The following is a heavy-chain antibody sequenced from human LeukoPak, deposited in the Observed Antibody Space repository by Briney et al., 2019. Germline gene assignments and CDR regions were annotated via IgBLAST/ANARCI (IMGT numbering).Heavy chain of an antibody. V-gene: IGHV4-4*07. J-gene: IGHJ5*02. Sequence: SETLSLTCTVSGGSISSYYWSWIRQPAGKGREWIGRIYTSGSTNYNPSLKSRVTISVDTSKNQFSLKLSSVTAADTAVYFCAKEDQYYCSSTSCYVFDPWGQGTLVTVSS. CDR2: IYTSGST. CDR3: AKEDQYYCSSTSCYVFDP. D-gene: IGHD2-2*01. CDR1: GGSISSYY.